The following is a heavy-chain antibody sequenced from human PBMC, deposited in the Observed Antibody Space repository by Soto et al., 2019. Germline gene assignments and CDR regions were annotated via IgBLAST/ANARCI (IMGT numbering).Heavy chain of an antibody. V-gene: IGHV1-2*02. CDR1: GYTFTGHY. D-gene: IGHD3-22*01. J-gene: IGHJ4*02. CDR2: IGPESGAT. Sequence: GASVKVSCKASGYTFTGHYIHWVRQAPEQGPEWMGEIGPESGATKYSQKFQGRVTITRDTSAITAYMELSSLRSEDTAVYYCARDWTHYDSSGPGDYWGQGTLVTVSS. CDR3: ARDWTHYDSSGPGDY.